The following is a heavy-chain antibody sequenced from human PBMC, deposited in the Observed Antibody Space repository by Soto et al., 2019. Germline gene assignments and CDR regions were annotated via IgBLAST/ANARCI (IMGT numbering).Heavy chain of an antibody. CDR2: IIPIFGTA. D-gene: IGHD3-10*01. V-gene: IGHV1-69*01. CDR3: ARGRRIGRYYYYYGMDV. Sequence: QVQLVQSGAEVKKPGSSVKVSCKASGGTFSSYAISWVRQAPGQGLEWMGGIIPIFGTANYAQKFQGRVTITEDESTSTAYMELSSLRSEDTAVYYCARGRRIGRYYYYYGMDVWGQGTTVTVSS. J-gene: IGHJ6*02. CDR1: GGTFSSYA.